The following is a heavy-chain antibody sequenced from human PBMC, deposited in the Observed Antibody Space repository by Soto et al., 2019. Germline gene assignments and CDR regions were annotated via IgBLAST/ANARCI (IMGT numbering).Heavy chain of an antibody. D-gene: IGHD1-26*01. J-gene: IGHJ5*02. CDR2: ISGSGFKK. Sequence: GGSLRLSCAASGFTFSSYEMDWVRQAPGKGLEWISSISGSGFKKYYADSVKGRFTISRDNSKSTVYLELNNLSAEDTAVYHCAKNQGVELVPLATVDWFDPWGQGSVVTVSS. CDR3: AKNQGVELVPLATVDWFDP. V-gene: IGHV3-23*01. CDR1: GFTFSSYE.